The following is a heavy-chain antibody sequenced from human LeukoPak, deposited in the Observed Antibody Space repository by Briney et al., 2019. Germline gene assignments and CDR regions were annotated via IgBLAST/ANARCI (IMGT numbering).Heavy chain of an antibody. V-gene: IGHV3-30-3*01. D-gene: IGHD2-2*01. Sequence: GRSLRLSCAASGFTFSSYAMHWVRQAPGKGLEWVAVISYDGSNKYYADSVKGRFTISRDNSKNTLYLQMNSLRAEDTAVYYCARTAAHDYWGQGTLVTVSS. CDR1: GFTFSSYA. J-gene: IGHJ4*02. CDR2: ISYDGSNK. CDR3: ARTAAHDY.